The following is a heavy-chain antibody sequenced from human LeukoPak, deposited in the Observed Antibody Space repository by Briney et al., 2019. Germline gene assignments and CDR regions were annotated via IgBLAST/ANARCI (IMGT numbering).Heavy chain of an antibody. CDR2: INQDGSGK. CDR3: AKGSDYMDV. Sequence: QPGGSLRLSCAASGFTFSGFWMTWVRQAPGKGLEWVANINQDGSGKYFVDSVKGRFPISRDNAKNSLYLQMNSLRAEDTAVYYCAKGSDYMDVWGKGTTVTVSS. CDR1: GFTFSGFW. J-gene: IGHJ6*03. V-gene: IGHV3-7*01. D-gene: IGHD2-15*01.